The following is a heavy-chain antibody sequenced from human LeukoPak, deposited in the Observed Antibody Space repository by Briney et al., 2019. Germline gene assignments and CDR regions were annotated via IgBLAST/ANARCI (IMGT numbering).Heavy chain of an antibody. CDR1: GFTFSSYA. D-gene: IGHD5-24*01. V-gene: IGHV3-30-3*01. J-gene: IGHJ4*02. Sequence: GGSLRLSCAASGFTFSSYAMSWVRQVAGKGLEWVAVISFDGGNEYYADSVKGRFTISRDNSKNTLYLQMNSLSAEDTAVYYCARDNNCDYWGQGTLVTVSS. CDR2: ISFDGGNE. CDR3: ARDNNCDY.